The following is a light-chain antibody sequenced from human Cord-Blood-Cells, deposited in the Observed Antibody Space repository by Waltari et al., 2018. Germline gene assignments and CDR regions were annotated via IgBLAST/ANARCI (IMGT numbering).Light chain of an antibody. CDR2: AAS. CDR3: QQYYSYPFL. CDR1: PGISSY. V-gene: IGKV1-8*01. Sequence: AIRMTQSPSSLSASTGDRVTITCRASPGISSYLAWYQQKPGKAPKLLIYAASTLQSGVPSRFSGSGSGTDFTLTISCLQSEDFATYYWQQYYSYPFLFGPGTKVDIK. J-gene: IGKJ3*01.